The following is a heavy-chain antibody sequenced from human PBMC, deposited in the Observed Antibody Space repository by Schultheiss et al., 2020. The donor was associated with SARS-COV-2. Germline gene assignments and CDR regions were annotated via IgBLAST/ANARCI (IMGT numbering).Heavy chain of an antibody. CDR3: ARAFLRGAGNYGMDV. D-gene: IGHD6-19*01. Sequence: GGSLRLSCAASGFTFSSYSIHWVRQAPGKGLEWVANIKQDGSEKYYVDSVKGRFTISRDNAKNSLYLQMNSLRAEDTAVYYCARAFLRGAGNYGMDVWGQGTTVTVSS. V-gene: IGHV3-7*03. CDR1: GFTFSSYS. J-gene: IGHJ6*02. CDR2: IKQDGSEK.